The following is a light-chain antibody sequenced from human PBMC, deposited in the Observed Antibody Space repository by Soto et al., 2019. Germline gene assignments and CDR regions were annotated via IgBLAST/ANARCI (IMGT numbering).Light chain of an antibody. CDR3: AAWDDSLSGYV. Sequence: QSVLTQPPSASLTPGQRVTISCSGSSSNIGSNYVYSYQQLPGTAPKLRIYRNNQRPSGVPDRFSGSKSGTSASLAISGLRSEDEADYYCAAWDDSLSGYVFGTGTKVTVL. CDR2: RNN. J-gene: IGLJ1*01. CDR1: SSNIGSNY. V-gene: IGLV1-47*01.